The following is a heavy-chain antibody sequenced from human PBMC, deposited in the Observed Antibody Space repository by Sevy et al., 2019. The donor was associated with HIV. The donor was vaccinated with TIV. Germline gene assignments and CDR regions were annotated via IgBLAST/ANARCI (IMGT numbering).Heavy chain of an antibody. CDR2: INHSGSA. V-gene: IGHV4-34*01. D-gene: IGHD2-2*01. Sequence: SETLSLTCAVYSGSFSGYYWSWSRQPPGKGLEWIGEINHSGSANYNPSLKSRVTISVDTSKNQFSLKLSSVTAADTAVYYCARHCSSISCSHAFDIWGLWTMVTVSS. CDR1: SGSFSGYY. J-gene: IGHJ3*02. CDR3: ARHCSSISCSHAFDI.